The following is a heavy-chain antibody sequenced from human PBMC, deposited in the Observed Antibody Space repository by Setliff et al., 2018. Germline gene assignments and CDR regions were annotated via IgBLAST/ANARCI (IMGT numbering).Heavy chain of an antibody. CDR2: ISPYNGVT. V-gene: IGHV1-18*01. CDR1: GHILSSYG. CDR3: AISSLSICSGGSCPNAFDI. Sequence: VKVSCKGSGHILSSYGISWVRQDPGQGLEWMGWISPYNGVTNYAQRFQGRVTMTTDTSKSAAYMELRSLRSDDTAVYYCAISSLSICSGGSCPNAFDIWGQGTMVTVSS. D-gene: IGHD2-15*01. J-gene: IGHJ3*02.